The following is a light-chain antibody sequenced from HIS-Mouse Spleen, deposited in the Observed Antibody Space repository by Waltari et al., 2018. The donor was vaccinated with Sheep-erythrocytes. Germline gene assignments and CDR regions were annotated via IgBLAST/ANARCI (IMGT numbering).Light chain of an antibody. CDR3: CSYAGSSTV. J-gene: IGLJ7*01. CDR2: AGS. V-gene: IGLV2-23*01. CDR1: SSDVGSYNL. Sequence: QSALTQPASVSGSPGQSITISCTGTSSDVGSYNLVSWYQQHPGKAPKLMIYAGSKRPSGVSNRFSGSQSGNTASLTISGLQAEDEADYSCCSYAGSSTVFGGGTQLTVL.